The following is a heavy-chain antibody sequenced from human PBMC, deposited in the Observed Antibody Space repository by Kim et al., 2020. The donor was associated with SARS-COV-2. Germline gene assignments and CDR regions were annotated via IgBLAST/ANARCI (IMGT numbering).Heavy chain of an antibody. CDR1: GGSISSYY. J-gene: IGHJ3*02. CDR2: IYYSGST. CDR3: AREGRRDAFDI. V-gene: IGHV4-59*13. Sequence: SETLSLTCTVSGGSISSYYWSWIRQPPGKGLEWIGYIYYSGSTNYNPSLKSRVTISVDTSKNQFSLKLSSVTAADTAVYYCAREGRRDAFDILGQGKMVT.